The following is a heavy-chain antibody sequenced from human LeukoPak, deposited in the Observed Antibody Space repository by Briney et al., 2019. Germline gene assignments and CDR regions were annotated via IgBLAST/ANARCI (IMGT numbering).Heavy chain of an antibody. V-gene: IGHV3-23*01. Sequence: GGSLRLSCAASGFTFSSYAMSWVRQAPEKGLEWVSAISASGGSTYHADSVEGRFTISRDNSKNTVNLQMNSLRGEDTAVYYCALIPGGSWAFDYWGQGTLVTVSS. D-gene: IGHD6-13*01. CDR2: ISASGGST. CDR3: ALIPGGSWAFDY. CDR1: GFTFSSYA. J-gene: IGHJ4*02.